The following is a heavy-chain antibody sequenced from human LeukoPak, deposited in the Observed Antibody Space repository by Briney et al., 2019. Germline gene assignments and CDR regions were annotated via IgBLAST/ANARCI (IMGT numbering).Heavy chain of an antibody. CDR1: GGPISGYH. Sequence: PSETLSLTCSVSGGPISGYHWSWIRQPPREGLEWIGYIYYSGTSKTTNYTPSLKSRVTISVHTSKNQFSLDLSSVTAADTAVYYCARWNSGGDYWGQGTLVTVSS. D-gene: IGHD1/OR15-1a*01. V-gene: IGHV4-59*01. J-gene: IGHJ4*02. CDR3: ARWNSGGDY. CDR2: IYYSGTSKTT.